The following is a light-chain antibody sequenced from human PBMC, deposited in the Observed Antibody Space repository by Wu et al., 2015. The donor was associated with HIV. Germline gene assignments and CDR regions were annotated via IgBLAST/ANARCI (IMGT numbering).Light chain of an antibody. CDR2: SAS. CDR3: QQYYGVPYS. Sequence: DIHMTQSPSSLSASVGDRVTITCRASQDISNSLVWYQQKPGRAPKFLFYSASKLKSGVPSRFSGSGSGTQYTLTISSLQPEDFATYFCQQYYGVPYSFGQGPKL. J-gene: IGKJ2*03. V-gene: IGKV1-NL1*01. CDR1: QDISNS.